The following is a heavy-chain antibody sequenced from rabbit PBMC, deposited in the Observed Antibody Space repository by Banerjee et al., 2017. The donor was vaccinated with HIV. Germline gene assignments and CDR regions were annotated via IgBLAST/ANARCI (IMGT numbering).Heavy chain of an antibody. CDR2: IYAGSSGST. V-gene: IGHV1S45*01. D-gene: IGHD1-1*01. Sequence: QEQLVESGGGLVQPEGSLTLTCTASGFSFSSSYYMCWVRQAPGKGLEWIACIYAGSSGSTYYASWAKGRFTISETSSTTVTLQMTSLTAADTATYFCARISSSVYNPFKLWGQGTLVTVS. CDR3: ARISSSVYNPFKL. J-gene: IGHJ4*01. CDR1: GFSFSSSYY.